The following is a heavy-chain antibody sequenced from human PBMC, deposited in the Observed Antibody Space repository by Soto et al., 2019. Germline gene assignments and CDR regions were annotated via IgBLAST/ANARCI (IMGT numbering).Heavy chain of an antibody. V-gene: IGHV4-39*01. D-gene: IGHD2-15*01. CDR3: ASYGCSGGRCSPRPSYSSMDV. Sequence: SETLSLTCTVSGGSISSSSYYWCCIRQPPGKGLEWIGSIYYSGSTYYNPSLKSRVTISVDTSKNQFSLKLSSVTAADTAVYYCASYGCSGGRCSPRPSYSSMDVWGKGTTAPSP. CDR1: GGSISSSSYY. CDR2: IYYSGST. J-gene: IGHJ6*03.